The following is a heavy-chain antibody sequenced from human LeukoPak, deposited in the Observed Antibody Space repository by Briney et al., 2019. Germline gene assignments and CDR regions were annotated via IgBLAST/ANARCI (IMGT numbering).Heavy chain of an antibody. Sequence: NSSETLSLTCAVYGGSFSGYYWSWIRQPPGKGLEWIGEINHSGSTNYNPSLKSRVTISVDTSKNQFSLKLSSVTAADTAVYYCARHGRLGYCSSTSCRIYFDYWGQGTLVTVSS. CDR3: ARHGRLGYCSSTSCRIYFDY. V-gene: IGHV4-34*01. D-gene: IGHD2-2*01. CDR1: GGSFSGYY. J-gene: IGHJ4*02. CDR2: INHSGST.